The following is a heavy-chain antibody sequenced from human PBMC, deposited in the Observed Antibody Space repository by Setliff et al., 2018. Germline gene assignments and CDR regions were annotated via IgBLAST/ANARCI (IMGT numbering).Heavy chain of an antibody. D-gene: IGHD6-19*01. V-gene: IGHV3-74*01. Sequence: GGSLRLSCAGSGFNFNSYWMNWVRQVPGKGLVWVSRISPDGSVIDYADSVKGRFTVSRDNAKNTLYLQMNSLRAEDTAVYYCARDWTSGYSSGWSRGWFDPWGQGTLVTVSS. CDR2: ISPDGSVI. CDR3: ARDWTSGYSSGWSRGWFDP. J-gene: IGHJ5*02. CDR1: GFNFNSYW.